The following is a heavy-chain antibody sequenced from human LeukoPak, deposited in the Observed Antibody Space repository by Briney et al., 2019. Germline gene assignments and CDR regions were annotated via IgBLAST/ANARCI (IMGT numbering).Heavy chain of an antibody. Sequence: SEALSLTCAIYGGSFSDYPWTWIRQPPGKGLEWIGQTKHGGGTKYNPSLNSRVTMSLDTSKNQFSLKMTSVTAADTATYYCARGAPGYWGQGTLITVSS. CDR1: GGSFSDYP. CDR3: ARGAPGY. CDR2: TKHGGGT. J-gene: IGHJ4*02. V-gene: IGHV4-34*01.